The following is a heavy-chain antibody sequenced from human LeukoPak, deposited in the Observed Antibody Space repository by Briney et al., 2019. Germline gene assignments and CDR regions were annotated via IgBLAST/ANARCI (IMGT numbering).Heavy chain of an antibody. J-gene: IGHJ4*02. CDR1: GFTFSSYS. V-gene: IGHV3-21*01. CDR3: ARDRQEYSSGQYGY. CDR2: ISSSSSYI. D-gene: IGHD6-19*01. Sequence: GGSLRLSCAASGFTFSSYSMNWVRQAPGKGLEWVSSISSSSSYIYYADSVKGRFTISRDNAKNSLYLQMNSLRAEDTAVYYCARDRQEYSSGQYGYWGQGTLVTVSS.